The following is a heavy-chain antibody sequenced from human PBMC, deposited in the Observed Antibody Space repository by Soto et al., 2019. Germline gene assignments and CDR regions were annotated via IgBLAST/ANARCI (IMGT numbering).Heavy chain of an antibody. V-gene: IGHV1-18*01. CDR3: ARDMRVCSSTSCYLSRPANRDIVLMVYASGY. CDR2: ISAYNGNT. D-gene: IGHD2-8*01. J-gene: IGHJ4*02. Sequence: QVQLVQSGAEVKKPGASVKVSCKASGYTFTSHGISWVRQAPGQGLEWMGWISAYNGNTNYAQKLQGRVTMTTDTSTSTAYMELRSLRSDDTAVYYCARDMRVCSSTSCYLSRPANRDIVLMVYASGYWGQGTLVTVSS. CDR1: GYTFTSHG.